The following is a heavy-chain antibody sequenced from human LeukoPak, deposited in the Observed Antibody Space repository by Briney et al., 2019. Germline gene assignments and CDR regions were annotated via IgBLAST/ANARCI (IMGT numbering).Heavy chain of an antibody. D-gene: IGHD2-15*01. CDR2: IRYDGSNK. CDR1: GFAFSSYG. Sequence: PGGSLRLSCAASGFAFSSYGMHWVRQAPGKGLEWVAFIRYDGSNKYYADSVKGRFTIARDNSKNTLYLQMNSLRAEDTAVYYCAKIRSNLLDYWGQGTLVTVSS. CDR3: AKIRSNLLDY. V-gene: IGHV3-30*02. J-gene: IGHJ4*02.